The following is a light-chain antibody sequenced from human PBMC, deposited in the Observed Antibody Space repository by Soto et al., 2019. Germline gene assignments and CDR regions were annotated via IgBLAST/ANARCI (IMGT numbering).Light chain of an antibody. CDR1: RSDVGGYNY. V-gene: IGLV2-8*01. CDR2: EVN. CDR3: SSFGRSAHVL. Sequence: QSALTQPPSASGSPGQSVTISCTGTRSDVGGYNYVSWYQQHPGKAPKLMIYEVNKRPSGVPDRFSGSKSGNTASLTVSGLQAEDGADYYCSSFGRSAHVLFGGGTKLTVL. J-gene: IGLJ2*01.